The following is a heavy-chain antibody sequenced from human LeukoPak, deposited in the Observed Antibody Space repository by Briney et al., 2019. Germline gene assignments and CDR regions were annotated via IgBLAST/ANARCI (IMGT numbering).Heavy chain of an antibody. CDR3: ARVGDHFHWYLDL. Sequence: GGSLRLSCAASGFSVSLNYMNWVRQAPGKGLEWVSILYSGSDTYYADSVKGRFTISRDSSKNMLFLHMNSLRAEDTAVHYCARVGDHFHWYLDLWGRGTLVTVSS. V-gene: IGHV3-53*01. D-gene: IGHD3-3*02. CDR2: LYSGSDT. J-gene: IGHJ2*01. CDR1: GFSVSLNY.